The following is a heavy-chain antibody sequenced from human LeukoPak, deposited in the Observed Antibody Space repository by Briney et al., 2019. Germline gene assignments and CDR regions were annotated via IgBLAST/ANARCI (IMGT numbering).Heavy chain of an antibody. CDR2: ISSSSSYI. CDR3: ARVGRRDIVVVPAAIEFDY. CDR1: GFPFSSYW. J-gene: IGHJ4*02. Sequence: GGSLRLSCVASGFPFSSYWMTWVRQAPGKGLEWVSSISSSSSYIYYADSVKGRFTISRDNAKNSLYLQMNSLRAENTAVYYCARVGRRDIVVVPAAIEFDYWGQGTLVTVSS. V-gene: IGHV3-21*01. D-gene: IGHD2-2*01.